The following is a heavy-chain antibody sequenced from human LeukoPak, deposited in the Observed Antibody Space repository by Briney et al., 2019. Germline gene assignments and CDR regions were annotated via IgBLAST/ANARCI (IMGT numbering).Heavy chain of an antibody. V-gene: IGHV3-7*01. CDR3: ARDPTAGPFDY. CDR1: GFIFSGAW. D-gene: IGHD6-13*01. J-gene: IGHJ4*02. CDR2: IKEDGSEK. Sequence: GGSLRLSCAASGFIFSGAWMSWVRQAPGKGLEWVANIKEDGSEKHYVDSVNGRFTISRDNSKNTLYLQMNSLRAEDTAVYYCARDPTAGPFDYWGQGTLVTVSS.